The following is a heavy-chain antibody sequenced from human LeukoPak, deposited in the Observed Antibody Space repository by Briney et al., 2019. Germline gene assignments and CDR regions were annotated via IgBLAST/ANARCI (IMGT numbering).Heavy chain of an antibody. D-gene: IGHD2-15*01. Sequence: PGGSLRLSCAASGFTFSSYAMSWVRQAPGKGLQWVSALTDSGRSTYYADSVKGRFTISRDKSKNTLSLQMNSLRAEDTAVYYCAQQVGYCSSGSCYFTYWGQGTLVTVSS. CDR2: LTDSGRST. CDR3: AQQVGYCSSGSCYFTY. CDR1: GFTFSSYA. J-gene: IGHJ1*01. V-gene: IGHV3-23*01.